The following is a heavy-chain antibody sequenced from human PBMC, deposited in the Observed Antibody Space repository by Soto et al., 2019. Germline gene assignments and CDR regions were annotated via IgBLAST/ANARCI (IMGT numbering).Heavy chain of an antibody. D-gene: IGHD6-19*01. J-gene: IGHJ6*02. Sequence: SVKVSCKASGGTFSSYAISWVRQAPGQGLEWMGGIIPIFGTANYAQKFQGRVTITADESTSTAYMELSSLRSEDTAVYYCCETGYRSGWNYYGMDVWGQGTTVTVYS. CDR2: IIPIFGTA. CDR1: GGTFSSYA. CDR3: CETGYRSGWNYYGMDV. V-gene: IGHV1-69*13.